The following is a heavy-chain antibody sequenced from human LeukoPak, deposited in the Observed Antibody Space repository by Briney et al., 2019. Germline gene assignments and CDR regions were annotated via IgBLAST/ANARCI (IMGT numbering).Heavy chain of an antibody. V-gene: IGHV3-21*01. CDR1: GFTFSTYT. CDR2: ISSSSFFI. J-gene: IGHJ4*02. Sequence: GGSLRLSCVASGFTFSTYTMNWVRQAPGKGLEWVSSISSSSFFISCADSVKGRFTISRDNAKNSLYLQMKSLRAEDTAVYYCARVNYYDSSGHATTFDYWGQGTLVTVSS. CDR3: ARVNYYDSSGHATTFDY. D-gene: IGHD3-22*01.